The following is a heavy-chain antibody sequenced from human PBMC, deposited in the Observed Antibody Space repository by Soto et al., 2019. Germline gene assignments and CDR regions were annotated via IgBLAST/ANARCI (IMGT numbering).Heavy chain of an antibody. CDR3: ARGRASGSYYLLDY. CDR1: GDTFTTYD. J-gene: IGHJ4*01. V-gene: IGHV1-8*01. Sequence: ASVKVSCKASGDTFTTYDINWVRPATGHGLEWMGWVNPNSGNIGYAQRFQGRVTMTRDTAIRTAYMEVSSLRSDDTAVYYCARGRASGSYYLLDYWGHRTVVTDSS. CDR2: VNPNSGNI. D-gene: IGHD3-10*01.